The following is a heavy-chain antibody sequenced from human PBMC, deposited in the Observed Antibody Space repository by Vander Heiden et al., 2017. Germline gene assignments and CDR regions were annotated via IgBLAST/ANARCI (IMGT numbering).Heavy chain of an antibody. CDR2: INPNTGGT. J-gene: IGHJ4*02. D-gene: IGHD6-19*01. Sequence: QVQLVQSGAEVKKPGASVQVSCKTFGYTFTGYYLHWVRQAPGQGLEWMGWINPNTGGTNYAQKFQGRVTMTRDTSISTAYMELSRLRSDDTAVYNCARDGGPGQWLVLWGQGTLVTVSS. CDR1: GYTFTGYY. V-gene: IGHV1-2*02. CDR3: ARDGGPGQWLVL.